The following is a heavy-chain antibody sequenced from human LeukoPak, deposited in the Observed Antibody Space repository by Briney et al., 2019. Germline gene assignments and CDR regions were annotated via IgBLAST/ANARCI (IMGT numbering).Heavy chain of an antibody. V-gene: IGHV3-23*01. D-gene: IGHD4-17*01. CDR2: ISGSGGST. CDR1: GFTFSSYA. J-gene: IGHJ4*02. CDR3: AKDATHDYGDYVRFFWAGVRLNYIDY. Sequence: GGSLRLSCAASGFTFSSYAMSWVRQAPGKGLEWVSAISGSGGSTYYADSVKGRFTISRDNSKNTLYLQMNSLRAEDTAVYYCAKDATHDYGDYVRFFWAGVRLNYIDYWGQGTLVTVSS.